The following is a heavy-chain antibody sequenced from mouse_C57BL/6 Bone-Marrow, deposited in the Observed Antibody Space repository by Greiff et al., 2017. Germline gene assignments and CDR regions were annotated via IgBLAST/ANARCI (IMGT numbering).Heavy chain of an antibody. D-gene: IGHD1-1*01. CDR3: ARVTTVVAPSYWYFDV. J-gene: IGHJ1*03. V-gene: IGHV1-18*01. CDR1: GYTFTDYN. Sequence: EVQLQQSGPELVKPGASVKIPCKASGYTFTDYNMDWVKQSHGKSLEWIGDINPNNGGTIYNQKFKGKATLTVDKSSSTAYMELRSLTSEDTAVYYCARVTTVVAPSYWYFDVWGTGTTVTVSS. CDR2: INPNNGGT.